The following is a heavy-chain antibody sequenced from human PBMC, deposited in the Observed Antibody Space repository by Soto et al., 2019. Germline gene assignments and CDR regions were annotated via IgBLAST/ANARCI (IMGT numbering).Heavy chain of an antibody. J-gene: IGHJ4*02. Sequence: SGPTLVNPTETLTLTCTVSGFSLSDDTMGVSWIRQPPGKALEWLAHIFSNDEKPYSTSLKTRLTISKDTSKNQVVLTMTNMDPVDTATYYCARIKGAAAGDLDYWGQGTLVTVSS. V-gene: IGHV2-26*01. CDR3: ARIKGAAAGDLDY. CDR2: IFSNDEK. CDR1: GFSLSDDTMG. D-gene: IGHD6-13*01.